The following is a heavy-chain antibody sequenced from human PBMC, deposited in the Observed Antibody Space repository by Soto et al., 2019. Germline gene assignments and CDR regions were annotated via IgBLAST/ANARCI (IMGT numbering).Heavy chain of an antibody. V-gene: IGHV4-39*01. CDR3: ARWSGRNLNFVNGYGMDV. Sequence: PSETLSLTCAVSGFSVSSVSYYWGWVRQPPGKGLEWIGSIYYTGSTYYSSSLRSRVTLSVDTSKNQFTLNLNSVTAADTAVYYCARWSGRNLNFVNGYGMDVWGQGTTVTVSS. D-gene: IGHD3-9*01. CDR1: GFSVSSVSYY. CDR2: IYYTGST. J-gene: IGHJ6*02.